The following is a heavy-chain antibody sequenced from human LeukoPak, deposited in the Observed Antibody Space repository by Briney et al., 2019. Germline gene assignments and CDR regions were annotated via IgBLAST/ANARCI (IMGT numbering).Heavy chain of an antibody. J-gene: IGHJ6*02. D-gene: IGHD2-15*01. CDR3: AREGYCSGGSCPVYYYYYYGMDV. CDR1: GYTFTGYY. CDR2: INPNSGGT. Sequence: GASVKVSCKASGYTFTGYYMHWVRQAPGQGLEWMGWINPNSGGTNYAQKFQGRVTMTRDTSISTAYMELSRLRSDDTAVYYCAREGYCSGGSCPVYYYYYYGMDVWGQGTTVTVSS. V-gene: IGHV1-2*02.